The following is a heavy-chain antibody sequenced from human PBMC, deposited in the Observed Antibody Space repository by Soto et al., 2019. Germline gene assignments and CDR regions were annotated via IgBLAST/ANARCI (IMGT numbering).Heavy chain of an antibody. J-gene: IGHJ4*02. Sequence: QITLKESGPTLVKPTQTLTLTCTFSGFSLSSTRMAVGWIRQPPGKALEWLALIYWDDDKRYSPFLKSRLTLTTDTSKNHVVLTMSNMDPVDTARYYCAHIVVAGLGYYFDYWGQVTLVTVSS. CDR2: IYWDDDK. V-gene: IGHV2-5*02. CDR3: AHIVVAGLGYYFDY. CDR1: GFSLSSTRMA. D-gene: IGHD6-19*01.